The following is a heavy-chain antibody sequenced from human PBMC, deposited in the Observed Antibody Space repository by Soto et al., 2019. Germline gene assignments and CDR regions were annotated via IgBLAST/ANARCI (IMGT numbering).Heavy chain of an antibody. CDR1: GYSFSSYG. CDR3: AKGPRNWGVDY. Sequence: ASVKVSCKTSGYSFSSYGINWLRQAPGQGLEWMGWISGYNGHPIVAQNFQGRVTMTRSTSISTAYMELSTLRSEDTAVYYCAKGPRNWGVDYWGQGTLVTVSS. CDR2: ISGYNGHP. J-gene: IGHJ4*02. D-gene: IGHD7-27*01. V-gene: IGHV1-8*01.